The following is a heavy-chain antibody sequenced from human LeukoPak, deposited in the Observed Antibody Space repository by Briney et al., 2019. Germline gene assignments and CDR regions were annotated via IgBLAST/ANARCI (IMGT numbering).Heavy chain of an antibody. V-gene: IGHV3-23*01. Sequence: GGSLRLSCAASGFTFSSYAMSWVRQAPGKGLEWVSAISGSGGSTYYADSVKGRFTISRDNSKNTLYLQMNSLRAEDTAVYYCAKIGPGFWLEGNPFDPWGQGTLVTVSS. CDR3: AKIGPGFWLEGNPFDP. D-gene: IGHD3-10*01. J-gene: IGHJ5*02. CDR1: GFTFSSYA. CDR2: ISGSGGST.